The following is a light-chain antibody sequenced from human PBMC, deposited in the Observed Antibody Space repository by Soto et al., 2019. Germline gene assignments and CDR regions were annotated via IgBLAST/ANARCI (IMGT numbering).Light chain of an antibody. Sequence: DIQMTQSPSSLSASVGDRVTITCRASQSISSYLNWYQHKPGKAPNLLLYAASSLQSGVPSRFSGIGSGTDFTLTISSLQPEDFATYYCQQSYSTPFTFGPGTKVDIK. J-gene: IGKJ3*01. CDR2: AAS. CDR3: QQSYSTPFT. V-gene: IGKV1-39*01. CDR1: QSISSY.